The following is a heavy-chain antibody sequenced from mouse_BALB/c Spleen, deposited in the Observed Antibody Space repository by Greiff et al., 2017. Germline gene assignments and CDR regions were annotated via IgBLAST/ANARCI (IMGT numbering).Heavy chain of an antibody. CDR1: GFNIKDTY. CDR3: ARNYYYGGSMDY. V-gene: IGHV14-3*02. D-gene: IGHD1-1*01. CDR2: IDPANGNT. Sequence: EVQLQQSGAELVKPGASVKLSCTASGFNIKDTYMHWVKQRPEQGLEWIGRIDPANGNTKYDPKFQGKATITADTSSNTAYLQLSSLTSEDTAVYYCARNYYYGGSMDYWGQGTSVTVSS. J-gene: IGHJ4*01.